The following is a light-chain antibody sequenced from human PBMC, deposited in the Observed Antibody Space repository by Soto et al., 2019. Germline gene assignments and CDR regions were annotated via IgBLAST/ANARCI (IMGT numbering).Light chain of an antibody. J-gene: IGKJ1*01. CDR1: QSISTY. Sequence: DIQLTQYPSSLFASVGDRITITCRASQSISTYLNWYQQKQGEAPTLLVYDSSTLQSGVPSRFSGSGFGAEFTLTVSILQPEDFATYYCQQSYSNPTWTFGQGTKVEIK. CDR2: DSS. CDR3: QQSYSNPTWT. V-gene: IGKV1-39*01.